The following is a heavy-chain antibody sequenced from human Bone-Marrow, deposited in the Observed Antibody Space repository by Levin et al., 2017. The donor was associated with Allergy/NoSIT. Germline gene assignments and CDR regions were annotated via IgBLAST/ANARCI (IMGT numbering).Heavy chain of an antibody. V-gene: IGHV3-48*01. D-gene: IGHD3-16*01. Sequence: GESLKISCAASGFVFSSYNINWVRQTPGKGLEWISYISRTGSAVYYADSVKGRFTISRDNAKNSLYLQMNSLRVDDSAVYYCARDRDTRMVAFGNFDYWGQGILVTVS. CDR3: ARDRDTRMVAFGNFDY. CDR2: ISRTGSAV. J-gene: IGHJ4*02. CDR1: GFVFSSYN.